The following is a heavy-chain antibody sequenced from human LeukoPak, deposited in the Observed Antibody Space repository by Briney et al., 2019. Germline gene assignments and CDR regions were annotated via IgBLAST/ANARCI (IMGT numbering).Heavy chain of an antibody. CDR2: IYYSGST. Sequence: PSETLSLTCTVSGGSISSSSYYWGWIRQPPGKGLEWIGSIYYSGSTYYNPSLKSRVTISVDTSKNQFSLKLSSVTAADTAVYYCARSWITMIRRSAFDIWGQGTMVTVSS. CDR3: ARSWITMIRRSAFDI. V-gene: IGHV4-39*07. J-gene: IGHJ3*02. CDR1: GGSISSSSYY. D-gene: IGHD3-22*01.